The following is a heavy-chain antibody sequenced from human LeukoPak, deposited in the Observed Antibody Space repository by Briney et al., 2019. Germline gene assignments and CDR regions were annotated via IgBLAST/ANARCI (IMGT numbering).Heavy chain of an antibody. J-gene: IGHJ4*02. V-gene: IGHV4-59*01. CDR1: GGYIRGYH. CDR2: IYYDGST. Sequence: SETLSLTCSVSGGYIRGYHWRWIRQPPGKGLEWIGYIYYDGSTNYNPSLKSRVTISVDTSKNQFSLKVRSVTAADTAVYYCARYTAMVPFDYWGQGTLVTVSS. CDR3: ARYTAMVPFDY. D-gene: IGHD5-18*01.